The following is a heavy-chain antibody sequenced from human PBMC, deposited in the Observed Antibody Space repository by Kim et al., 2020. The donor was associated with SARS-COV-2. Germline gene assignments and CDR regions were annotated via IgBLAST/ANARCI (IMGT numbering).Heavy chain of an antibody. J-gene: IGHJ4*02. D-gene: IGHD4-17*01. CDR1: GFTFSSYG. Sequence: GGSLRLSCAASGFTFSSYGMHWVRQAPGKGLEWVAVISYDGSNKYYADSVKGRFTISRDNSKNTLYLQMNSLRAEDTAVYYCAKDRDYGDYFSDYWGQGTLVTVSS. CDR2: ISYDGSNK. CDR3: AKDRDYGDYFSDY. V-gene: IGHV3-30*18.